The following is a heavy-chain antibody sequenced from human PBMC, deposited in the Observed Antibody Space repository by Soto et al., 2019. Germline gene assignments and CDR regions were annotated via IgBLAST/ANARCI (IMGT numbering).Heavy chain of an antibody. CDR1: GFTFSSYG. CDR2: ISYDGSNK. CDR3: AKDLPASS. J-gene: IGHJ5*02. Sequence: SLRLSCAASGFTFSSYGMHWVRQAPGKGLEWVAVISYDGSNKYYADSVKGRFTISRDNSKNTLYLQMNSLGAEDTAVYYCAKDLPASSWGQGTLVTVSS. V-gene: IGHV3-30*18.